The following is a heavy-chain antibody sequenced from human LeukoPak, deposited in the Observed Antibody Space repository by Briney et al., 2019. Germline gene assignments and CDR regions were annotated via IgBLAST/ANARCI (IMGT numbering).Heavy chain of an antibody. V-gene: IGHV1-69*05. CDR3: ARGRWLVDSARNYYYYYYLDV. J-gene: IGHJ6*03. Sequence: SVKVSCKASGGTFSSYAISWLRQAPGQGLEWMGRIIPIFSTANYAQKFQGRVTITTDESTSTAYMELSSLRSEDTAVYYCARGRWLVDSARNYYYYYYLDVWGRGTTVTVSS. CDR2: IIPIFSTA. D-gene: IGHD6-19*01. CDR1: GGTFSSYA.